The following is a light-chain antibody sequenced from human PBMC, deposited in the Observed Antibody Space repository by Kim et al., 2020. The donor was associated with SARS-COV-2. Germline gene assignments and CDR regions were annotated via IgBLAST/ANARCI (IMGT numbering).Light chain of an antibody. CDR2: DVS. V-gene: IGLV2-11*01. J-gene: IGLJ2*01. Sequence: GHSVTISCTGTSSDVGGFNYVSWYQQHPGKAPKFMIYDVSKRPSGVPDRFSGSKSGNTASLTISGLQAEDEADYYCCSYAGTYTFVFGGGTQLTVL. CDR3: CSYAGTYTFV. CDR1: SSDVGGFNY.